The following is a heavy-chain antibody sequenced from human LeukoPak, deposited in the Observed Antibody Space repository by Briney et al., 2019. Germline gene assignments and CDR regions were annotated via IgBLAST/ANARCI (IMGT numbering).Heavy chain of an antibody. CDR1: GGSISSYY. V-gene: IGHV4-4*07. CDR3: ARAADTNYYYYMDV. Sequence: PSETLSLTCTVSGGSISSYYWSWTRQPAGKGLEWIGRIYTSGSTNYNPSLKSRVTISVDKSKNQFSLKLSSVTAADTAVYYCARAADTNYYYYMDVWGKGTTVTVSS. D-gene: IGHD3-3*01. J-gene: IGHJ6*03. CDR2: IYTSGST.